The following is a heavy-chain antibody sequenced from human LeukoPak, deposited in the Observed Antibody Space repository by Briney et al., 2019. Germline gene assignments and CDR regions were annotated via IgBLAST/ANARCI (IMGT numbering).Heavy chain of an antibody. J-gene: IGHJ4*02. Sequence: ASVKVSCKASGYTFTGYYMHSVRQAPGQGLEWMGWINPNSGGTNYAQKFQGRVTMTRDTSISTAYMELSRLRSDDTAVYYCASSHSSGWSGDYWGQGTLVTVSS. CDR3: ASSHSSGWSGDY. CDR1: GYTFTGYY. D-gene: IGHD6-19*01. CDR2: INPNSGGT. V-gene: IGHV1-2*02.